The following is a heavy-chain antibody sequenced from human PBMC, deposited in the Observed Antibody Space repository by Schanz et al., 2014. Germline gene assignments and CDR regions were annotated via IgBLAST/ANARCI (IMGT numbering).Heavy chain of an antibody. Sequence: QEQLVQSGAEVKKPGASVKVSCKASGYTFTSYYMHWVRQAPGQGLEWMGIINPSGGSTSYAQKFQGRVTMTTDTSTSSVYMELSSLRSEDTAVYYCARDGEAAAGCDYWGQGTLVTVSS. CDR3: ARDGEAAAGCDY. CDR2: INPSGGST. V-gene: IGHV1-46*03. J-gene: IGHJ4*02. CDR1: GYTFTSYY. D-gene: IGHD6-13*01.